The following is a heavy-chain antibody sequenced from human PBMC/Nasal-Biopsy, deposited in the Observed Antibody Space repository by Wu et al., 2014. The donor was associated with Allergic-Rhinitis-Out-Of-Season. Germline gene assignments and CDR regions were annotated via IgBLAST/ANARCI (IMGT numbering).Heavy chain of an antibody. Sequence: TLSLTCTVYGASLSDSYWSWIRQPPGKGLEWIGSLYRTGRTYYSPSLKSRLSMSVDTSNNHFSLSLTSLTGADTAVYFCARLGYSSDDYLDSWGKGTLVTVSS. J-gene: IGHJ4*02. CDR3: ARLGYSSDDYLDS. V-gene: IGHV4-34*01. D-gene: IGHD2-15*01. CDR2: LYRTGRT. CDR1: GASLSDSY.